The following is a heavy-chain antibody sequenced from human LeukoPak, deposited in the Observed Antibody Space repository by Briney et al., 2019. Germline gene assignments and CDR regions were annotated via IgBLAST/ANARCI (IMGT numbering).Heavy chain of an antibody. Sequence: SETLSLTCAVYGGSFSGYYWSWIRQPPGKGLEWIGEINHSGSTNYNPSLKSRVTISVDTSKNQFSLKLSSVTAADTAVYYCARVSGYSYGYLVYYYYGMDVWGQGTTVTVSS. J-gene: IGHJ6*02. V-gene: IGHV4-34*01. D-gene: IGHD5-18*01. CDR1: GGSFSGYY. CDR2: INHSGST. CDR3: ARVSGYSYGYLVYYYYGMDV.